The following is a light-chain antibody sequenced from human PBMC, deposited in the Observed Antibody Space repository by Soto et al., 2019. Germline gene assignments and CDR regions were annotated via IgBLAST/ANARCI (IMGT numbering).Light chain of an antibody. V-gene: IGLV2-14*03. CDR3: TSFTSSSTWV. J-gene: IGLJ3*02. CDR2: EVS. CDR1: SSDVGGYNY. Sequence: QSALTQPASVSGSPGQSITISCSGTSSDVGGYNYVSWFQQHPGKAPKLKIYEVSNRPSEVSNRFSGSKSGYTASLTISELQAEDEADYYGTSFTSSSTWVFGGGTKVTVL.